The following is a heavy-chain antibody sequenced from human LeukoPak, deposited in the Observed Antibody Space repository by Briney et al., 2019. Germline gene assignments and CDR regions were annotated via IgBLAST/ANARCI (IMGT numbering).Heavy chain of an antibody. Sequence: SETLSLTCAVSGYSISSGYYWGWIRQPPGKGLEWIGSIYHSESTYYNPSLKSRVTISVDTSKNQFSLKLTSVTATDTAVYYCTRVAVPGTVDYWGQGTLVTVPS. CDR2: IYHSEST. CDR1: GYSISSGYY. CDR3: TRVAVPGTVDY. J-gene: IGHJ4*02. V-gene: IGHV4-38-2*01. D-gene: IGHD6-19*01.